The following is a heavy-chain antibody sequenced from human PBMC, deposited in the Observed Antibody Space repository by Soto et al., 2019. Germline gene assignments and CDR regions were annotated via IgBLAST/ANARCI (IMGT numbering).Heavy chain of an antibody. D-gene: IGHD4-17*01. J-gene: IGHJ4*02. CDR3: AIAHESGDVDY. CDR2: LNPNSGNT. Sequence: QVQLVQSGAEVKEPGASVKVSCKSSGYIFSSYDINWVRQATGQGPEWVGSLNPNSGNTLDAQKFQGRVPMTRSTSINTAYVALSSLRSDDTAVYYCAIAHESGDVDYWGQGTLLTVAS. CDR1: GYIFSSYD. V-gene: IGHV1-8*01.